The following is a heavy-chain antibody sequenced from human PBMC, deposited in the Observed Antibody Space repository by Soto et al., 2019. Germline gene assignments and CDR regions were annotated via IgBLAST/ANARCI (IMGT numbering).Heavy chain of an antibody. V-gene: IGHV1-69*01. J-gene: IGHJ6*02. Sequence: QVQLVQSGAEVKKPGSSVKVSCKASGDSFNSYAISWVRQAPGQGLEWMGGIIPIFHTANHAQKFQARVTMTADESASTAYMELSGLRSEDTAVYYCARVGYCNTTNWLFCYYLYGMDVWGQGTTVTVS. CDR2: IIPIFHTA. CDR1: GDSFNSYA. D-gene: IGHD2-2*01. CDR3: ARVGYCNTTNWLFCYYLYGMDV.